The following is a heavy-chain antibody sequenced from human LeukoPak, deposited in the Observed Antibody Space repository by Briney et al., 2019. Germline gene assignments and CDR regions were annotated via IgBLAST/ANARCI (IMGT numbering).Heavy chain of an antibody. CDR3: ARGRSNYYGMDV. D-gene: IGHD1-26*01. Sequence: KASETLSLTCSVSDGSIKSYYWNWIRRPPGKGLEWIGYIYYNGNTNYSPSLKSRVTMSVDTSKNLFSLKVSSVTAADTAVYYCARGRSNYYGMDVWGQGTTVTVSS. V-gene: IGHV4-59*01. CDR1: DGSIKSYY. CDR2: IYYNGNT. J-gene: IGHJ6*02.